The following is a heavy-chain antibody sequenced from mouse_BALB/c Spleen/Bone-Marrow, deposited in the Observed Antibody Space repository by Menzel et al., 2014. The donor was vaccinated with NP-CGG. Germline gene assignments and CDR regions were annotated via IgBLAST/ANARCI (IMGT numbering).Heavy chain of an antibody. Sequence: QVQLQQSGVELVRPGTSVKVSCKASGYAFTNYWIEWVKQRPGQGLEWIGVINPGSGGINYNEKFKGKATLTADKSSNTANMQLSSLTSDDSAVYFCARELGRGFAYWGQGTLVTVSA. CDR1: GYAFTNYW. D-gene: IGHD4-1*01. CDR2: INPGSGGI. CDR3: ARELGRGFAY. V-gene: IGHV1-54*01. J-gene: IGHJ3*01.